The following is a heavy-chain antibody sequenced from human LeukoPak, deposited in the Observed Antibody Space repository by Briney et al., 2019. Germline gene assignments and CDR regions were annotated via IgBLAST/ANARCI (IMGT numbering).Heavy chain of an antibody. D-gene: IGHD3-22*01. Sequence: GRSLRLSCAASGFTFSSYAMHWVRQAPGKGLEWVAVISYDGSNKYYADSVKGRFTISRDNSKNTLYLQMNSLRAEDTALYHCARVMNRYYYDSSGYPRVVGGYYYYGMDVWGQGTTVTVSS. CDR2: ISYDGSNK. V-gene: IGHV3-30-3*01. J-gene: IGHJ6*02. CDR3: ARVMNRYYYDSSGYPRVVGGYYYYGMDV. CDR1: GFTFSSYA.